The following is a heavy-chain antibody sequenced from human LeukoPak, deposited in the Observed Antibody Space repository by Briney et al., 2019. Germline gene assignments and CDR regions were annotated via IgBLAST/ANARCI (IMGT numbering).Heavy chain of an antibody. CDR3: ARDLVSYTAPSY. D-gene: IGHD5-18*01. V-gene: IGHV1-69*04. CDR1: GGTFTSHA. CDR2: IIGIVGET. J-gene: IGHJ4*02. Sequence: ASVKVSCKASGGTFTSHAINWVRQAPGQGLEWVGKIIGIVGETSYPQKFHGRVTITADKSTSTVYMELSSLRPEDTAVYYCARDLVSYTAPSYWGQGTLVTVSS.